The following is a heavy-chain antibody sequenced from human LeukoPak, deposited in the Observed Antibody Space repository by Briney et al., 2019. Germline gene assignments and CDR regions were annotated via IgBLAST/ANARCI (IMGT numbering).Heavy chain of an antibody. CDR2: IYYGGST. V-gene: IGHV4-39*01. D-gene: IGHD5-18*01. CDR1: GGSISSSSYY. Sequence: SETLSLTCTVSGGSISSSSYYWGWIRQPPGKGLEWIGSIYYGGSTYYNPSLKSRVTISVDTSKNQFSLKLSSVTAADTAVYYCASVGYSYASSDYWGQGTLVTVSS. CDR3: ASVGYSYASSDY. J-gene: IGHJ4*02.